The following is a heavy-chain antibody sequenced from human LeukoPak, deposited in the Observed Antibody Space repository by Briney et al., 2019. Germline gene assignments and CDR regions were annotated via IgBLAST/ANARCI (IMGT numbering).Heavy chain of an antibody. J-gene: IGHJ4*02. Sequence: PGGSLRLSCAASGFTFSSYAMSWVRQAPGKGLEWVSAISGSGGSTYYADSVKGRFTISRDNSKNTLYLQMNSLGAEDTAVYYCAKDQGVSSGYFYYFDYWGQGTLVTVSS. V-gene: IGHV3-23*01. D-gene: IGHD3-22*01. CDR3: AKDQGVSSGYFYYFDY. CDR1: GFTFSSYA. CDR2: ISGSGGST.